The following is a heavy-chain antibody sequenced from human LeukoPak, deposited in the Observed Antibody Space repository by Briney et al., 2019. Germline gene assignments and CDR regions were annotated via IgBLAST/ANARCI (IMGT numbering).Heavy chain of an antibody. CDR3: AKGVRLVGAFYFDY. CDR2: ISGSGGST. Sequence: PGGSLRLSCAASGFTFSSYAMSWVRQAPGKGLEWVSGISGSGGSTYYADSVKGRFTISRDNSKNTLYLQMNSLRAEDTAVYYCAKGVRLVGAFYFDYWGQGTLVTVSS. J-gene: IGHJ4*02. CDR1: GFTFSSYA. V-gene: IGHV3-23*01. D-gene: IGHD1-26*01.